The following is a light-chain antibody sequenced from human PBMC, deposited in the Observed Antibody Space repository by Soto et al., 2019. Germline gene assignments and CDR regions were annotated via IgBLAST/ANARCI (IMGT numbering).Light chain of an antibody. V-gene: IGLV1-51*01. CDR2: DNN. CDR3: GTWDNTLRAAV. J-gene: IGLJ2*01. Sequence: QSVLTQPPSVSAAPGQKVTISCSGSNSNIGNNEVSWYQQVPGAAPRLLVYDNNKRPSGIPGRFSDSKFDTSATLVITGLQTGDEGDYYCGTWDNTLRAAVFGGGTKLTVL. CDR1: NSNIGNNE.